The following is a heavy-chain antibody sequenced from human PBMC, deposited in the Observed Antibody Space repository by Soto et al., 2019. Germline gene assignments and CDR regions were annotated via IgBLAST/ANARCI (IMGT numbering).Heavy chain of an antibody. CDR2: IIPVHNIT. CDR1: GGSFSGYV. D-gene: IGHD3-3*01. V-gene: IGHV1-69*04. J-gene: IGHJ3*02. Sequence: QVQLVQSGAEVKKPGSSVKVSCMTSGGSFSGYVFTWVRQAPGQGLEWMGRIIPVHNITNYAERLQGRVTISTDTSSSTTYMELSTLRSDDTAVYFCGRAKSIFGIVTDVYDIWGPGTMVIVSS. CDR3: GRAKSIFGIVTDVYDI.